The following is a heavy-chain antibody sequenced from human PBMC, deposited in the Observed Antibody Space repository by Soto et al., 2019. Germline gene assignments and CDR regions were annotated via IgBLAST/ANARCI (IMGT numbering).Heavy chain of an antibody. CDR1: GYTFITYD. CDR3: ARGRDLWSGYYSGYYYYALDV. J-gene: IGHJ6*02. Sequence: GASVKVSCKASGYTFITYDINWVRQAAGQGPEWMGWMNPNSGATGFAQKFLGRVTLSSNTSISTAYMELSSLRSEDTAVYYCARGRDLWSGYYSGYYYYALDVWG. D-gene: IGHD3-3*01. CDR2: MNPNSGAT. V-gene: IGHV1-8*01.